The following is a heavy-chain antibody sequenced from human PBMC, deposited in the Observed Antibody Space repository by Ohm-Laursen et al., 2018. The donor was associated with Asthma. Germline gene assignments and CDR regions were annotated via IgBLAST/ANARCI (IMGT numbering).Heavy chain of an antibody. V-gene: IGHV3-7*01. Sequence: SLRLSCAASGFTFSSYWMSWVRQAPGKGLEWVANIKQDASEKYYLDSVRGRFTTSRDNAENSVFLQMNSLRAEDTAVYYCVRGLTVTYAFDHWGQGTLLTVSS. CDR3: VRGLTVTYAFDH. D-gene: IGHD4-17*01. CDR2: IKQDASEK. J-gene: IGHJ4*02. CDR1: GFTFSSYW.